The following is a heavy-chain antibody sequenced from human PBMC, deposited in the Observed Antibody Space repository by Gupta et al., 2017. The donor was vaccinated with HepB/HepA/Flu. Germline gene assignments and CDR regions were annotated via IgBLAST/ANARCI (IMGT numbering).Heavy chain of an antibody. Sequence: QVLLVDSGGGLFMPGRPLRLSCPASAFPFNDYYMSWIRQAPGKGLEWESYSSSGDSTMYYADSWKGRVTISRENAKNSLYRQMTSLRAEEKAVYYCARSGYQGRAQAAFDHWGQGTLVTVSS. J-gene: IGHJ4*02. CDR2: SSSGDSTM. CDR3: ARSGYQGRAQAAFDH. D-gene: IGHD3-3*01. CDR1: AFPFNDYY. V-gene: IGHV3-11*01.